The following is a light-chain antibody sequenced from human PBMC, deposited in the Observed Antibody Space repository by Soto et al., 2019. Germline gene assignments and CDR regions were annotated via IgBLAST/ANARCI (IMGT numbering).Light chain of an antibody. J-gene: IGKJ1*01. CDR3: QQYADSRT. CDR1: QSVSGSY. V-gene: IGKV3-20*01. CDR2: GAS. Sequence: EIVLTQSPGTLSLSPGERVTLSCRASQSVSGSYLAWYQQKPGQAPRLLIYGASSRATGISDRFSGSGSGTDFTLTISRLEPEDFAMYYCQQYADSRTLGQGTKVDIK.